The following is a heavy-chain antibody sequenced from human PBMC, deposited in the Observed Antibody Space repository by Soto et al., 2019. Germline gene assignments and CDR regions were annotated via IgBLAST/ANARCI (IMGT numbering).Heavy chain of an antibody. J-gene: IGHJ4*02. D-gene: IGHD2-15*01. CDR3: AKDRGGDCSDDACYFGGDY. CDR1: GFTFRFYG. CDR2: ISHDGSNA. Sequence: GGSLRLSCAASGFTFRFYGMHLVRQPPGKGLECVAVISHDGSNAFYADSVKGRFTISRDNSKNMLYLQMNSLKPEDTAVYYCAKDRGGDCSDDACYFGGDYWGRGNLVTVSS. V-gene: IGHV3-30*18.